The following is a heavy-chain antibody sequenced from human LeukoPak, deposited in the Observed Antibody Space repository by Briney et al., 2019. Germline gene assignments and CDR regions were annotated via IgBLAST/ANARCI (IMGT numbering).Heavy chain of an antibody. CDR2: IYYSGST. CDR1: GGSVSSDSYY. J-gene: IGHJ4*02. V-gene: IGHV4-61*01. D-gene: IGHD1-26*01. CDR3: ARVSGSYPYYFDY. Sequence: PPETLSLTCSVSGGSVSSDSYYGSWIRQPPGKGLEWSGYIYYSGSTNYNPSLKSRVIISIDTSKNQFSLKLSSVTAADTAVYYCARVSGSYPYYFDYWGQGTLVTVSS.